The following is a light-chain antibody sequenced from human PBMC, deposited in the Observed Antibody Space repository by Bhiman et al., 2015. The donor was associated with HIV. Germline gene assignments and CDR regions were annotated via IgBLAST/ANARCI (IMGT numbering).Light chain of an antibody. CDR3: QVWDSSSDHRM. CDR2: YDT. Sequence: SYVLTQPPSVSVAPGETARITCGGNNIESKHVHWYQQKPGQAPVVVIYYDTDRPSGIPERFSGSNSGNTATLTISRVEAGDEADYYCQVWDSSSDHRMFGGGTKLTVL. CDR1: NIESKH. V-gene: IGLV3-21*04. J-gene: IGLJ3*02.